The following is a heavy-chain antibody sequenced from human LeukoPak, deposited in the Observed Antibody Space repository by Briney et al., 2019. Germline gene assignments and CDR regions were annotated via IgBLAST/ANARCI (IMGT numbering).Heavy chain of an antibody. Sequence: GGSLRLSCAASGFTFSSYSMNWVRQAPGKGLEWVSSISSSSSYIYYADSVKGRFTISRVNAKNSLYLQMNSLRAEDTAVYYCARALPAAIFRPERNYGMDVWGQGTTVTVSS. D-gene: IGHD2-2*01. J-gene: IGHJ6*02. CDR1: GFTFSSYS. V-gene: IGHV3-21*01. CDR2: ISSSSSYI. CDR3: ARALPAAIFRPERNYGMDV.